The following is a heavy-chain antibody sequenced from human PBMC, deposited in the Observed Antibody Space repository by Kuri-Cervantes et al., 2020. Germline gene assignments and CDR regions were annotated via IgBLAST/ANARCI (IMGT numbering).Heavy chain of an antibody. CDR3: ARRRRGRYYYDSSGYYYGITAQTGFDY. CDR1: GGSVSSGSYY. J-gene: IGHJ4*02. V-gene: IGHV4-39*07. CDR2: INHSGST. D-gene: IGHD3-22*01. Sequence: SETLSLTCTVSGGSVSSGSYYWSWIRQPPGKGLEWIGEINHSGSTNYNPSLKSRVTISVDTSKNQFSLKLSSVTAADTAVYYCARRRRGRYYYDSSGYYYGITAQTGFDYWGQGTLVTVSS.